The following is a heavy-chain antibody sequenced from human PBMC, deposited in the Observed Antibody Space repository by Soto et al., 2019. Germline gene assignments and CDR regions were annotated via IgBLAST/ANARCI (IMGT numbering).Heavy chain of an antibody. D-gene: IGHD6-6*01. CDR1: GYTFTGYY. J-gene: IGHJ4*02. CDR3: ARVSSIAVSRRANFDY. V-gene: IGHV1-2*02. CDR2: INPNSGGT. Sequence: ASVKVSCKASGYTFTGYYMHWVRQAPGQGLEWMGWINPNSGGTNYAQKFQGRVTMTRDTSISTAYMELSRLRSDDTAVYSCARVSSIAVSRRANFDYWGQGTLVTVSS.